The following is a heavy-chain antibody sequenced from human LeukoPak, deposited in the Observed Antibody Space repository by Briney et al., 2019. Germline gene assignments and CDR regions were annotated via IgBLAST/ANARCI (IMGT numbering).Heavy chain of an antibody. D-gene: IGHD1-26*01. V-gene: IGHV4-39*01. CDR3: ARPHGEVLGSCWFDP. CDR1: GGSISSSSSYY. CDR2: IYYGGST. Sequence: PSETLSLTCTVSGGSISSSSSYYWGWIRQPPGKGLEWIGSIYYGGSTFYNPSLKSRVSISVDTSKNEFSLNLTSVTAADTAVYYCARPHGEVLGSCWFDPWGQGTLVTVSS. J-gene: IGHJ5*02.